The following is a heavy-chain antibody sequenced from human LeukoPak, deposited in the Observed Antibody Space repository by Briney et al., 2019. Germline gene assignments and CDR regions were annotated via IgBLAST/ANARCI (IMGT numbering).Heavy chain of an antibody. CDR3: ARDYSTVTTFFVY. CDR1: RFTFSSYS. D-gene: IGHD4-17*01. CDR2: ISSSSSDI. V-gene: IGHV3-21*01. J-gene: IGHJ4*02. Sequence: PGGSLRLSCAASRFTFSSYSMNWVRQAPGKGLEWVSSISSSSSDIYYADSVKGRFTISRDNAKNSLYLQMNSLRAEDTAVYYCARDYSTVTTFFVYWGQGTLVTVSS.